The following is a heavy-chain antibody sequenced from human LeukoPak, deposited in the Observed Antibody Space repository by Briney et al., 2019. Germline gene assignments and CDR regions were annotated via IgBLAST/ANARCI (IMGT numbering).Heavy chain of an antibody. Sequence: GGSLRLSCAASGFTFSNYAMSWVRQAPGKGLEWVSTLSGTGGSTYYADSVKGRFTISRDNSKNTLYLQVSSLRAEDTAVYYCATPLDYYDSSGYYQGGDWGQGTLVTVSS. J-gene: IGHJ4*02. D-gene: IGHD3-22*01. V-gene: IGHV3-23*01. CDR2: LSGTGGST. CDR3: ATPLDYYDSSGYYQGGD. CDR1: GFTFSNYA.